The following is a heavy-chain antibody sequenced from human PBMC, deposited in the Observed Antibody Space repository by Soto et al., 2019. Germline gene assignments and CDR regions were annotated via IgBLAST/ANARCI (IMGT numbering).Heavy chain of an antibody. CDR3: ARDMVILTP. D-gene: IGHD3-9*01. CDR1: GGTFSSYT. Sequence: QVQLVQSGAEVKKPGSSVKVSCKASGGTFSSYTISWVRQAPGQGLEWMGRIIPILGIANYAQKFQGRVTITAYKSTITAYMELSRLRSEDTAVYYCARDMVILTPWGQGTQVTVSS. J-gene: IGHJ5*02. CDR2: IIPILGIA. V-gene: IGHV1-69*08.